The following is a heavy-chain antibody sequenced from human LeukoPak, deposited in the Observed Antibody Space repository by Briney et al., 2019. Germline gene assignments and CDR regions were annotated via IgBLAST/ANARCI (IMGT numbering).Heavy chain of an antibody. CDR3: ARVDSRWFDP. Sequence: SETLSLTCAVSGYSISSGYYWGWIRQPPGKGLEWIGSIYHSGGTYYNPSLKSRVTISVDTSKNQFSLKLSSVTAADTAVYYCARVDSRWFDPWGQGTLVTVSS. CDR2: IYHSGGT. D-gene: IGHD4-11*01. CDR1: GYSISSGYY. V-gene: IGHV4-38-2*01. J-gene: IGHJ5*02.